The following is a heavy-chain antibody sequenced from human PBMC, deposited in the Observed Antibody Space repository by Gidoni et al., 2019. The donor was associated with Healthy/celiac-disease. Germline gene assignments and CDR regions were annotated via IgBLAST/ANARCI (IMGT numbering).Heavy chain of an antibody. Sequence: EVQLVETGGGLIQPGGSLRLSCAASAFTVSSNYMSWVRQDPGKGREWVSVIYSGGSTYYADSVKGRFTISRDNSKNTLYLQMNSLRAEDTAVYYCARVSKGTSGLPDYWGQGTLVTVSS. J-gene: IGHJ4*02. CDR1: AFTVSSNY. D-gene: IGHD1-1*01. V-gene: IGHV3-53*02. CDR2: IYSGGST. CDR3: ARVSKGTSGLPDY.